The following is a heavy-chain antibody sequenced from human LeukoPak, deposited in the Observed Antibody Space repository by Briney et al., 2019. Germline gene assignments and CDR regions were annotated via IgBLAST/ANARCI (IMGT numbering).Heavy chain of an antibody. V-gene: IGHV1-18*01. CDR3: VREREETYGSGSYTFDH. CDR1: GYTFINYA. D-gene: IGHD3-10*01. J-gene: IGHJ4*02. CDR2: INTNSGNT. Sequence: ASVKVSCKASGYTFINYAFSWVRQAPGQGLEWMGWINTNSGNTNYLKRLQGRVTMTTDTSTSTAYMELRSLRSDDTAVYYCVREREETYGSGSYTFDHWGQGTLVTVS.